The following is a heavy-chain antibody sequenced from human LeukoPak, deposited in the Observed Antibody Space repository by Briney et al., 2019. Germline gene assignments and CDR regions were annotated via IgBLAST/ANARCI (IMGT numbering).Heavy chain of an antibody. J-gene: IGHJ4*02. V-gene: IGHV4-39*02. CDR3: ARRGYSSGSYYFDY. D-gene: IGHD6-19*01. CDR1: GASISTTNYY. Sequence: SETLSLTCSVSGASISTTNYYWGWIRQPPGKGLEWIGSIYYTGSTYNSPSLKGRVTVSVDTSKNHFSLRLNSVTAADTAVYYCARRGYSSGSYYFDYWGQGALVTVAS. CDR2: IYYTGST.